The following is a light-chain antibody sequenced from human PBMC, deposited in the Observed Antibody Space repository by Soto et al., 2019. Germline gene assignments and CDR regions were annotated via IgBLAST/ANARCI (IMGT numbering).Light chain of an antibody. V-gene: IGKV1-5*01. Sequence: DIYVTPYDSALSASVEFSVSITCRASQRIGSWLAWYQQKPGKVPKLLIYDASTLISGVPSRFSGTGSGTEFTLSIASLQPDDFATYYCLHYYTSQLTFGQGTKVDIK. CDR2: DAS. J-gene: IGKJ1*01. CDR1: QRIGSW. CDR3: LHYYTSQLT.